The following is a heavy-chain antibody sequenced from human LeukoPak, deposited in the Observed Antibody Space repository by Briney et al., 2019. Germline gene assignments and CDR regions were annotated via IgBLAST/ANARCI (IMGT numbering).Heavy chain of an antibody. CDR1: GFPLSTSGMC. J-gene: IGHJ4*02. V-gene: IGHV2-70*12. CDR2: IDWDDDK. Sequence: SGPTLVNPTQTLTLTCTFSGFPLSTSGMCVSWIRQPPGKALEWLARIDWDDDKYYSTSLKTRLTITKDTSKNQVVLTMTNMDPVDTATYYCAHSRPRSSWPLADYWGQGTLVTVSS. D-gene: IGHD6-13*01. CDR3: AHSRPRSSWPLADY.